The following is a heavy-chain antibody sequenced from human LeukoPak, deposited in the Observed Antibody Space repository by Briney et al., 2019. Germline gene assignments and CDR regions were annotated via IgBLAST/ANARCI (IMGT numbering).Heavy chain of an antibody. V-gene: IGHV3-23*01. CDR1: GFTFSGYA. CDR2: IGGSGGST. Sequence: GGSLRLSCAASGFTFSGYAMSWVRQAPGKGLEWVSAIGGSGGSTYYADSVKGRFTISRDNSKNTLYLQMNSLRAEDTAVYYCAKAKKYCSGGSCYYFDYWGQGTLVTVSS. J-gene: IGHJ4*02. CDR3: AKAKKYCSGGSCYYFDY. D-gene: IGHD2-15*01.